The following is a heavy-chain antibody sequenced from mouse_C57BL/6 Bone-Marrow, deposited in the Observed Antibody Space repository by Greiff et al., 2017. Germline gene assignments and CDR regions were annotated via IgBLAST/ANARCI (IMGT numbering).Heavy chain of an antibody. Sequence: EVKLVESGGGLVQPGGSLSLSCAASGFTFTDYYMSWVRQPPGKALEWLGFIRNKANGYTTEYSASVKGRFTISRENSQSILYLQINALRAEDSATYYCARYKLYYYAMDYWGQGTSVTVSS. CDR1: GFTFTDYY. V-gene: IGHV7-3*01. CDR2: IRNKANGYTT. CDR3: ARYKLYYYAMDY. J-gene: IGHJ4*01.